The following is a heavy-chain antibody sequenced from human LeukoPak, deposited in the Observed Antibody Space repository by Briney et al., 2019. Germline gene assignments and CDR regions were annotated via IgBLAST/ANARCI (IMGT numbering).Heavy chain of an antibody. J-gene: IGHJ3*01. D-gene: IGHD2-15*01. V-gene: IGHV3-23*01. Sequence: GGSLRLSCAASGFTFSTYALSWVRQAPGKGLEWVSSIVGSGSSTFYADSVKGRFNNSRDNSKHTLYLQMNTLRADDTAVYYCAKDGSNDWRWGAFDVWGQGTMVTVSS. CDR2: IVGSGSST. CDR1: GFTFSTYA. CDR3: AKDGSNDWRWGAFDV.